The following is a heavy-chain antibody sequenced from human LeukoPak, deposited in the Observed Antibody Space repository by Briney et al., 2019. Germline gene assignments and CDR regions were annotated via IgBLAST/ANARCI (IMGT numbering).Heavy chain of an antibody. CDR3: AKCPFVLGGDCYPDY. CDR2: IYPNGNT. Sequence: GGSLRLSCAASGFTVSSNYMNWVRQAPGKGLEWVSMIYPNGNTFYTDSVKGRFTISRDNSKNTLYLQMSSLRAEDTAVYYCAKCPFVLGGDCYPDYWGQGTLVTVSS. J-gene: IGHJ4*02. D-gene: IGHD2-21*02. CDR1: GFTVSSNY. V-gene: IGHV3-66*01.